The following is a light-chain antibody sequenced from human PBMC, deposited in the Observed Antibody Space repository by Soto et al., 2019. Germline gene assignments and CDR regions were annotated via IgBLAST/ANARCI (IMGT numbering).Light chain of an antibody. CDR2: DVS. J-gene: IGLJ2*01. CDR3: SSYASSSTLVV. Sequence: QSALTQTASVSGSPGQSITISCTGTSSDVGGYKYVSWYQQHPGKAPKLMIFDVSNRPSGVSNRFSGSKSGNTASLTISGLQAEDEADYYCSSYASSSTLVVFGGGTKLTVL. CDR1: SSDVGGYKY. V-gene: IGLV2-14*01.